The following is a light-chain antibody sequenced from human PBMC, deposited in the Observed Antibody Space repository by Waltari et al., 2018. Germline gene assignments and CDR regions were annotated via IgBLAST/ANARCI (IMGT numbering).Light chain of an antibody. CDR1: SSDVGTYNY. CDR3: SLYISSSTYWV. V-gene: IGLV2-14*01. CDR2: EVS. J-gene: IGLJ3*02. Sequence: QSALTQPASVSGSPGQSITISCTGTSSDVGTYNYVSWYQQHPDKAPKLMIYEVSSRPSGVSSCFSGSKSGNSASLTIPGLQAEDEADYYCSLYISSSTYWVFGGGTKLTVL.